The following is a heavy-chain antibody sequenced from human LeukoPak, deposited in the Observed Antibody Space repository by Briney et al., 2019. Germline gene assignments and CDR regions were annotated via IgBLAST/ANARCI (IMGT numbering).Heavy chain of an antibody. CDR2: IYTSGST. D-gene: IGHD6-19*01. CDR1: GGSISSGSYY. CDR3: ARLGKQWLVIRYFDY. Sequence: PSETLSLTCTVSGGSISSGSYYWSWIRQPAGKGLEWIGRIYTSGSTNYNPSLKSRVTISVDTSKNQFSLKLSSVTAADTAVYYCARLGKQWLVIRYFDYWGQGTLVTVSS. J-gene: IGHJ4*02. V-gene: IGHV4-61*02.